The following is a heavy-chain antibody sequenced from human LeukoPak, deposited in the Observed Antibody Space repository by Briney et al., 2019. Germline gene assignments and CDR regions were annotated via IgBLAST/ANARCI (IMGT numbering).Heavy chain of an antibody. CDR3: ARDRVGVYGGPS. D-gene: IGHD4-23*01. V-gene: IGHV1-69*13. J-gene: IGHJ5*02. Sequence: SVKVSCKASGGTFSSYAISWVRQAPGQGLEWMGGIIPIFGTANYAQKFQGRVTITADESTSTAYMELSSLRSEDTAVYYCARDRVGVYGGPSWGQGTLVTVSS. CDR2: IIPIFGTA. CDR1: GGTFSSYA.